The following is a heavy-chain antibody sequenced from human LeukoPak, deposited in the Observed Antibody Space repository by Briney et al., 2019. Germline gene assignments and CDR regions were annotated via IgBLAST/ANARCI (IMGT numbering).Heavy chain of an antibody. CDR1: GFTFTSYW. V-gene: IGHV3-74*01. D-gene: IGHD3-22*01. CDR2: INSDGTST. CDR3: ARGKGGYLFDY. J-gene: IGHJ4*02. Sequence: GSLRLSCAASGFTFTSYWMHWVRQAPGKGLVWVSRINSDGTSTTYADFVKGRFTISRDNAKNTLYLQMNSLRAEDTAVYYCARGKGGYLFDYWGQGTLVTVSS.